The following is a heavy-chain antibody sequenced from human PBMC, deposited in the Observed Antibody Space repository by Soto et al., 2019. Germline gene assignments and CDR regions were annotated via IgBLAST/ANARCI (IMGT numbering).Heavy chain of an antibody. J-gene: IGHJ5*02. Sequence: GGSLRLSCAASGFTFSSYAMSWVRQAPGKGLEWVSAISGSGGSTYYADSVKGRFTISRDNSKNTLYLQMNSLRAEDTAVYYCAKDGPRDDIVVVPAAMGWFDPWGQGTLVTVSS. D-gene: IGHD2-2*01. CDR1: GFTFSSYA. V-gene: IGHV3-23*01. CDR3: AKDGPRDDIVVVPAAMGWFDP. CDR2: ISGSGGST.